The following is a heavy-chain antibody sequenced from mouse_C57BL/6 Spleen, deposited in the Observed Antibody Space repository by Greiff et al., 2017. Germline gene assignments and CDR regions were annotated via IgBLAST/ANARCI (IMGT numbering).Heavy chain of an antibody. Sequence: EVKLMESGRGLVKPGGSLKLSCAASGFTFSSYAMSWVRQTPEKRLEWVATISDGGSYTYYPDNVKGRFTISRDNAKNNLYLQMSHLTSEDTAMYYCARGVYYGSSHWYFDVWGTGTTVTVSS. V-gene: IGHV5-4*03. D-gene: IGHD1-1*01. J-gene: IGHJ1*03. CDR3: ARGVYYGSSHWYFDV. CDR1: GFTFSSYA. CDR2: ISDGGSYT.